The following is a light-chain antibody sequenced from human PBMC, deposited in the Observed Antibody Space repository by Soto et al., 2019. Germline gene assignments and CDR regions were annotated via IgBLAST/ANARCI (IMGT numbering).Light chain of an antibody. V-gene: IGKV2-28*01. CDR1: QSLLNSNGYNY. Sequence: DLVMTQSPLSLPVTPGEPASISCRSSQSLLNSNGYNYLNWYVQKSGQSPQPLIYLASDRASGVSDRFSGSGSCKYFTLKISRVEAEDVGVYYCMQLLQSPYTFGQGTKLEIK. CDR2: LAS. CDR3: MQLLQSPYT. J-gene: IGKJ2*01.